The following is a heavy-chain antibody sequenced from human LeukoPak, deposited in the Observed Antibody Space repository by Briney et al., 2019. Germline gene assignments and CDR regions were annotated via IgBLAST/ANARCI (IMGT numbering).Heavy chain of an antibody. D-gene: IGHD3-9*01. Sequence: PSQTLSLTCTVSGGSISSGDYYWSWIRQPPGKGLEWIGYIYYSGSTYYNPSLKSRVTISVDTSKNQFSLKPSSVTAADTAVYYCARVHFGAVYDILTGYHYYYYMDVWGKGTTVTVSS. CDR3: ARVHFGAVYDILTGYHYYYYMDV. V-gene: IGHV4-30-4*08. CDR1: GGSISSGDYY. J-gene: IGHJ6*03. CDR2: IYYSGST.